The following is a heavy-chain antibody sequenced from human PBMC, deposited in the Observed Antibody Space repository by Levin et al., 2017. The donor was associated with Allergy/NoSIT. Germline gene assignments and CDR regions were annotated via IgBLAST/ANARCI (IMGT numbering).Heavy chain of an antibody. CDR3: ARTKVIINWFDP. Sequence: SFKVSCKGSGYSFTNYWNGWVRQMPGKCFVWCVLLSPFSSSPLSLPSFPCQVTISADKSISTAYLQWSSLKASDTAMYYSARTKVIINWFDPWGQGTLVTVSS. J-gene: IGHJ5*02. CDR2: LSPFSSSP. V-gene: IGHV5-51*02. CDR1: GYSFTNYW. D-gene: IGHD3-10*01.